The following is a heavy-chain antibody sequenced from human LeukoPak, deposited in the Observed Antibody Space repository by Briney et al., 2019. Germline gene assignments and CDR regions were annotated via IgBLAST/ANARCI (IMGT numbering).Heavy chain of an antibody. Sequence: GRSLRLSCAASGFTVSSDHMSWVSQAPGKGLVWVSRIDSDGSSTSYADSVKGRFTISRDNAKNTLYLQMNSLRAEDTAVYYCARDHIRSLDYWGQGTLVTVSS. CDR3: ARDHIRSLDY. CDR1: GFTVSSDH. D-gene: IGHD1-14*01. J-gene: IGHJ4*02. CDR2: IDSDGSST. V-gene: IGHV3-74*01.